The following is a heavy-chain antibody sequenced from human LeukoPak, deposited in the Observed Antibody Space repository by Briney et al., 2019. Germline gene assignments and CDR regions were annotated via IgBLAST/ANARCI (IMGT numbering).Heavy chain of an antibody. J-gene: IGHJ4*02. CDR2: MNPNSGNT. D-gene: IGHD3-3*01. CDR3: ARGDGYDFWSGYPKIYFDY. CDR1: GYTFTSYD. V-gene: IGHV1-8*01. Sequence: ASVKVSCKASGYTFTSYDINWVRQATGQGLEWMGWMNPNSGNTGYAQKFQGRVTMTRNTSISTAYMELSSLRSEDTAVYYCARGDGYDFWSGYPKIYFDYWDQGTLVTVSS.